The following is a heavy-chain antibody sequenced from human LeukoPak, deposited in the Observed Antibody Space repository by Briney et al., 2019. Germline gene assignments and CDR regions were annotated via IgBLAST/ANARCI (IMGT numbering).Heavy chain of an antibody. J-gene: IGHJ3*02. CDR1: GGSISSSSYY. D-gene: IGHD3-16*01. CDR2: IFYSGST. Sequence: PSETLSLTCTVSGGSISSSSYYWGWIRQPPGKGLEWIGSIFYSGSTYYNPSLKSRVTISVDTSKNQFSLKLSSVTAADTAVYYCARDGGSPYPDAFDIWGQGTMVTVSS. CDR3: ARDGGSPYPDAFDI. V-gene: IGHV4-39*07.